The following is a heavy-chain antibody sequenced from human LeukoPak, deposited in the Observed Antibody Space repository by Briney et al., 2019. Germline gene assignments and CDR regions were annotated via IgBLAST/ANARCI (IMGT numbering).Heavy chain of an antibody. CDR1: GGSFSGYY. CDR3: AREDTMVQGD. V-gene: IGHV4-34*01. D-gene: IGHD3-10*01. J-gene: IGHJ4*02. Sequence: PSETLSLTCAVYGGSFSGYYWSWIRQPPGKGLEWIGEINHSGSTNYNPSLKSRVTISVDTSKNQFSLKLSSVTAADTAVYYCAREDTMVQGDWGQGTLVTVSS. CDR2: INHSGST.